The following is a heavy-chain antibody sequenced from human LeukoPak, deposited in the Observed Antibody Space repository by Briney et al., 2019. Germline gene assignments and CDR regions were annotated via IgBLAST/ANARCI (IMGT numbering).Heavy chain of an antibody. V-gene: IGHV4-59*01. Sequence: SETLSLTCTVSGGSISSYYCSWIRQSPGKGLEWIGDIYYSASTNYNPSLKSRVPIPVDTSKNQFSLKLSSVTAADTAVYYCARVQLWFPYYYYMDVWGKGTTVTV. J-gene: IGHJ6*03. CDR1: GGSISSYY. CDR3: ARVQLWFPYYYYMDV. CDR2: IYYSAST. D-gene: IGHD5-18*01.